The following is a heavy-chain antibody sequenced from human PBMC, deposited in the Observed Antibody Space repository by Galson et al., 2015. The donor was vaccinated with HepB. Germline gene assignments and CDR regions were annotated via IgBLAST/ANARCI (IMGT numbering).Heavy chain of an antibody. Sequence: SLRLSCAASGFTLSTYSMNWVRQAPGKGLEWVSFISSGGGTIHYADSVKGRFTISRDNAKNSPYLQMSGLRAEDTALYYCARACSSSTCYPYYYYYMDVWGKGTTVTVSS. CDR1: GFTLSTYS. CDR2: ISSGGGTI. V-gene: IGHV3-48*01. J-gene: IGHJ6*03. D-gene: IGHD2-2*01. CDR3: ARACSSSTCYPYYYYYMDV.